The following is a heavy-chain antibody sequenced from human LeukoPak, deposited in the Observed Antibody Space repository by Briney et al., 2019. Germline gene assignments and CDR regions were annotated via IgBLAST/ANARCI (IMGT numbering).Heavy chain of an antibody. Sequence: SETLSLTCTVSGGSISSSSYYWGWIRQPPGKGLEWIGSIYYSGSTYYNPSLKSRVTISVDTSKNQFSLKLSSVTAADTAVYYCARPSKYCSSTSCYYYFDYWGQGTLVTASS. CDR1: GGSISSSSYY. J-gene: IGHJ4*02. CDR3: ARPSKYCSSTSCYYYFDY. CDR2: IYYSGST. D-gene: IGHD2-2*01. V-gene: IGHV4-39*01.